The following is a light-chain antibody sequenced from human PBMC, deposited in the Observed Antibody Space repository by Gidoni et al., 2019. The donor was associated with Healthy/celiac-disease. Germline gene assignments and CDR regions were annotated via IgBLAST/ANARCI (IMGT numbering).Light chain of an antibody. Sequence: EIVLTQSPATLSLSPGERATLSCRASQSVSSYLAWYQQKPGQAPRLLIYDASNRATGIPARFSGSGSGTDFTLTISSLEPEDFAVYYCQQRSNWPLGTFXQXTKVEIK. CDR3: QQRSNWPLGT. CDR2: DAS. V-gene: IGKV3-11*01. CDR1: QSVSSY. J-gene: IGKJ1*01.